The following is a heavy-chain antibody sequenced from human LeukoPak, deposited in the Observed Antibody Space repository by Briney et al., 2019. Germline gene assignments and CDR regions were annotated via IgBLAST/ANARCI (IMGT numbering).Heavy chain of an antibody. CDR1: GGSISSSSYY. D-gene: IGHD3-10*01. CDR3: ARDTGYGMVSGFDP. Sequence: PSETLSLTCTVSGGSISSSSYYWGWIRQPPGKGLEWIGSIYYSGSTNYNPSLKSRVTISVDTSKNQFSLKLSSVTAADTAVYYCARDTGYGMVSGFDPWGQGTLVTVSS. V-gene: IGHV4-39*07. J-gene: IGHJ5*02. CDR2: IYYSGST.